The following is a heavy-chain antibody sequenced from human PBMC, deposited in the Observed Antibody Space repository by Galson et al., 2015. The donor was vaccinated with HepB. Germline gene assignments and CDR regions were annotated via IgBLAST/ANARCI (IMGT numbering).Heavy chain of an antibody. Sequence: SLRLSCAASSGFPFSSYGLHWVRQAPGKALEWVAVISYVGTNIFYADSVKGRFTISRGNSKNTLYLQMNSLRREDTAVYYCAKDPRRILGGTVVGDYYNYYMDVWGKGTTVIVSS. CDR2: ISYVGTNI. CDR1: GFPFSSYG. J-gene: IGHJ6*03. CDR3: AKDPRRILGGTVVGDYYNYYMDV. D-gene: IGHD1-26*01. V-gene: IGHV3-30*18.